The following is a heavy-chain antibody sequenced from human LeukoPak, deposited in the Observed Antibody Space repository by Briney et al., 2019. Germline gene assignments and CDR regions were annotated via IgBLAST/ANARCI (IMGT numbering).Heavy chain of an antibody. CDR2: ISAYNGNT. V-gene: IGHV1-18*01. CDR3: ARDRKSSGLFVY. J-gene: IGHJ4*02. CDR1: AYTFTSYG. Sequence: ASVKVSCKASAYTFTSYGISWVRPAPGQGLEWMGWISAYNGNTNYARKLQGRVTMTTDTSTSTAYMELRSLRSDDTAVYYCARDRKSSGLFVYWGQGTLVTVSS. D-gene: IGHD6-19*01.